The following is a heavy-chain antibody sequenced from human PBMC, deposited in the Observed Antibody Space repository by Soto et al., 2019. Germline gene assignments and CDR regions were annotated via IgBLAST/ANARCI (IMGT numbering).Heavy chain of an antibody. D-gene: IGHD5-12*01. J-gene: IGHJ6*02. V-gene: IGHV3-30-3*01. Sequence: GGSLRLSCAASGFTFSSYAMHWVRQAPGKGLEWVAVISYDGSNKYYADSVKGRFTISRDNSKNTLYLQMNSLRAEDTAVYCCARDLAGYESYGMDVWGQGTTVTVSS. CDR1: GFTFSSYA. CDR3: ARDLAGYESYGMDV. CDR2: ISYDGSNK.